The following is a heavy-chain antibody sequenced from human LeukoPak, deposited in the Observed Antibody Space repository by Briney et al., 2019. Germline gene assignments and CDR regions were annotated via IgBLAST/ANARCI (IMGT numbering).Heavy chain of an antibody. J-gene: IGHJ4*02. CDR1: GGSISSYY. D-gene: IGHD1/OR15-1a*01. CDR2: IYYSGST. CDR3: ARGNNYFDY. Sequence: SETLSLTCTVSGGSISSYYWSWIRQPPGKGLEWIGYIYYSGSTNYNPSLKSRVTISVDTSKNQFSLKLSSVTAADTAVYYCARGNNYFDYWGQGTLVTVSS. V-gene: IGHV4-59*01.